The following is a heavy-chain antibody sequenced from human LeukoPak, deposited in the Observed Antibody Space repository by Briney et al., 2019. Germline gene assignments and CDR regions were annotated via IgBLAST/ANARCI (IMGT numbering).Heavy chain of an antibody. CDR3: ARDYVYGYSYGFYYYYMDV. V-gene: IGHV4-61*02. Sequence: SQTLSLTCTVSGGSISSGSYYWSWIRQPAGKGLEWIGRIYTSGSTNYNPYPKRRVTISVDTSKNQFSLKLRSVTAADTDVYYCARDYVYGYSYGFYYYYMDVWGKGTTVTVSS. CDR2: IYTSGST. D-gene: IGHD5-18*01. CDR1: GGSISSGSYY. J-gene: IGHJ6*03.